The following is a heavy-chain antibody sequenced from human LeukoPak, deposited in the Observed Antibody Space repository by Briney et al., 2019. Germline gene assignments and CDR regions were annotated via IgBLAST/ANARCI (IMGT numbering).Heavy chain of an antibody. CDR3: ARYSAGGFPRLYNYFGP. V-gene: IGHV3-11*04. J-gene: IGHJ5*02. CDR2: ISRGGDNI. D-gene: IGHD3-10*01. CDR1: GFTFSDHY. Sequence: PGGSLRLSCEASGFTFSDHYMSWIRQAPGKGLEWVSYISRGGDNIYYADSVKGRFTISRDDAKNSLYLQMYSLRAEDTAVYYCARYSAGGFPRLYNYFGPWGQGSLVTVSS.